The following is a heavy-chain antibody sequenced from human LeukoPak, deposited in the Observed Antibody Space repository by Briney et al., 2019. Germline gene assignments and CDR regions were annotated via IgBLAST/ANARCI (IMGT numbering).Heavy chain of an antibody. CDR1: GFAVSSNY. J-gene: IGHJ4*02. V-gene: IGHV3-53*04. CDR2: IYSGGAT. CDR3: ATLDLRGYYFDY. D-gene: IGHD3-22*01. Sequence: PGGSLRLSCAASGFAVSSNYIGWVRQAPGKGLEYVSVIYSGGATYYADSVEGRFTISRHISKHTLYLQMNSLRAEDTAVYYCATLDLRGYYFDYWGQGTLVTVSS.